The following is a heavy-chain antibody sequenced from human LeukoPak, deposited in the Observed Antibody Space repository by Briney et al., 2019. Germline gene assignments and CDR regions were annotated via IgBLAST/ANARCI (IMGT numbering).Heavy chain of an antibody. V-gene: IGHV3-48*01. CDR2: ISDDSSTI. D-gene: IGHD5-18*01. J-gene: IGHJ4*02. Sequence: GVSLRLSCAASDSMSRRFKMNWVRQAPGKGLEWVSYISDDSSTIHYADSVKGRFTTSRDNAENSLYLQMNSLRAEDTAVYYCARGGYNYGSVFDYWGQGTLVTVSS. CDR1: DSMSRRFK. CDR3: ARGGYNYGSVFDY.